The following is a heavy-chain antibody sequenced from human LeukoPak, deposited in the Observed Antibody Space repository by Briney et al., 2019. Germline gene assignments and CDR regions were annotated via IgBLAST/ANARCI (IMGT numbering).Heavy chain of an antibody. J-gene: IGHJ4*02. D-gene: IGHD6-13*01. CDR3: AREVRAYSSSWYVFDY. V-gene: IGHV4-4*07. CDR1: GGSISSYY. CDR2: IYTSGST. Sequence: SETLSLTCTVSGGSISSYYWSWIRQPAGKGLEWIGRIYTSGSTNYNPSLKSRVTMSVDTSKNQFSLKLSSVTAGDTAVYYCAREVRAYSSSWYVFDYWGQGTLVTVSS.